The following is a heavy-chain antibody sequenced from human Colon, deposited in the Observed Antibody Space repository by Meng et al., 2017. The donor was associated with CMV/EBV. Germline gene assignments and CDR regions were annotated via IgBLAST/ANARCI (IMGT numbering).Heavy chain of an antibody. J-gene: IGHJ3*01. V-gene: IGHV1-2*02. CDR3: ARPDGIVGGPNAVHAIDF. Sequence: ASVKVSCKASGYTFTGYFLHWVRQAPGQEPEWMGWLNPKTGGANLAQKFKGRVTLTRDTSISTGYMDLTSLTSDDSAVYYCARPDGIVGGPNAVHAIDFWGQGTMVTVSS. CDR2: LNPKTGGA. D-gene: IGHD1-26*01. CDR1: GYTFTGYF.